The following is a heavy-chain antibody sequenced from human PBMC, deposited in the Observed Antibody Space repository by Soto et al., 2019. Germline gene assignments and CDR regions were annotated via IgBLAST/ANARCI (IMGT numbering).Heavy chain of an antibody. CDR2: INHSGST. V-gene: IGHV4-34*01. D-gene: IGHD2-15*01. Sequence: QVQLQQWGAGLLKPSETLSLTCAVYGGSFSGYYWSWIRQPPGNGLEWIGEINHSGSTNYNPSLKSRVTISVDTSKNQFSLKLSSVTAAEAAVYYCASGGSRFWGAFDIWGQGTMVTVSS. J-gene: IGHJ3*02. CDR3: ASGGSRFWGAFDI. CDR1: GGSFSGYY.